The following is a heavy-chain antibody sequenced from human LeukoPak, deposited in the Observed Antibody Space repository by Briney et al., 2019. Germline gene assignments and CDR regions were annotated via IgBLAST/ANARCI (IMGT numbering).Heavy chain of an antibody. CDR1: GYTLTELS. Sequence: ASVKVSCKVSGYTLTELSMHWVRQAPGKGLEWMGGFDPEDGETIYAQKFQGGVTMTEDTSTDTAYMELSSLRSEDTAVYYCATDMSIAVAGRFDHWGQGTLVTVSS. CDR3: ATDMSIAVAGRFDH. D-gene: IGHD6-19*01. J-gene: IGHJ4*02. CDR2: FDPEDGET. V-gene: IGHV1-24*01.